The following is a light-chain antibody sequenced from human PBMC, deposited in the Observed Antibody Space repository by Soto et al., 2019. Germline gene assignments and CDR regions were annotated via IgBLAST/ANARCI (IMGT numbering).Light chain of an antibody. CDR1: QSVRNSL. V-gene: IGKV3-20*01. J-gene: IGKJ1*01. CDR3: HQYDSIVQT. CDR2: DAS. Sequence: MVMTQSPGTLSLSPGGRATLSCSASQSVRNSLLAWYQQKPGQPPRLLIYDASTRATATPERFSGSGSGTDFTLTISRLEPEDFAVYYCHQYDSIVQTFGQGTKVDI.